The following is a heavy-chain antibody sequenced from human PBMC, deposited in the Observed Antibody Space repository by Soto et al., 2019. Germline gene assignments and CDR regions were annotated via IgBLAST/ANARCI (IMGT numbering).Heavy chain of an antibody. CDR3: ARDLSTRVGYYYYYMDV. V-gene: IGHV3-64*01. CDR2: ISSNAGST. D-gene: IGHD3-16*02. J-gene: IGHJ6*03. Sequence: PGGSLRLSCAASGFTFSSYAMHWVRQAPGKGLEYVSAISSNAGSTYYANSVKGRFTISRDNSKNTLYLQMGSLRAEDMAVYYCARDLSTRVGYYYYYMDVWGKGTTVTVSS. CDR1: GFTFSSYA.